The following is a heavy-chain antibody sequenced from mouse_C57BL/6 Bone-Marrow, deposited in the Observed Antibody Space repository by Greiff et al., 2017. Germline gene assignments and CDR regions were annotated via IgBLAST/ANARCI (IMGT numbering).Heavy chain of an antibody. CDR1: GYTFTDYY. J-gene: IGHJ4*01. CDR2: INPNNGGT. Sequence: EVQLQQSGPELVKPGASVKISCKASGYTFTDYYMNWVKQSHGKSLEWIGDINPNNGGTSYNQKFKGKATLTVDKSSSTAYMELRSLTSEDSAVYYCAREKPLLLPYYAMDYWGQGTSVTVSS. CDR3: AREKPLLLPYYAMDY. D-gene: IGHD1-1*01. V-gene: IGHV1-26*01.